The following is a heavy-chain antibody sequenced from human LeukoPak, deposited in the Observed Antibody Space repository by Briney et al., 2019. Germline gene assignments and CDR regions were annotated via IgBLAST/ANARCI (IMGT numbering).Heavy chain of an antibody. CDR1: GFTFSGYA. CDR2: ISGSGGST. V-gene: IGHV3-23*01. CDR3: AIPCSSTSCYSPSFDY. J-gene: IGHJ4*02. Sequence: GGSLRLSCAASGFTFSGYAMSWVRQAPGKGLEWVSAISGSGGSTYYADSVKGRFTISRDNSKNTLYLQMNSLRAEDTAVYYCAIPCSSTSCYSPSFDYWGQGTLVTVSS. D-gene: IGHD2-2*02.